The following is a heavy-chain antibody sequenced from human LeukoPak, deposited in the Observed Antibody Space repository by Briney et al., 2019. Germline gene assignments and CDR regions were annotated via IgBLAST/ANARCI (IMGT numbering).Heavy chain of an antibody. V-gene: IGHV4-39*07. D-gene: IGHD6-19*01. Sequence: PSENLSLTCTVSGGSISSSSYYWGWIRQPPGKGLEWIGSIHYSGSTYYNPSLKSRVTISVDTSKNQFSLKLSSVTAADTAVYYCARDCTSVAVAGNGNDWFDPWGQGTLVTVSS. CDR3: ARDCTSVAVAGNGNDWFDP. CDR2: IHYSGST. CDR1: GGSISSSSYY. J-gene: IGHJ5*02.